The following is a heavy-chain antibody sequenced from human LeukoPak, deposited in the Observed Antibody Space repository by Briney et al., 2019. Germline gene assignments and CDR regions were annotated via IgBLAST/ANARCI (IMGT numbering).Heavy chain of an antibody. Sequence: NPGESLKISCKGSGYSFTSYWIGWVRQAPGQGLEWMGGIVPVLITPNYPHKFQDRVSITADESLNTVYMELNCLSSDDTAVYFCSRESIGDAFNPLFEDWGQGTLVTVSS. J-gene: IGHJ4*02. CDR3: SRESIGDAFNPLFED. D-gene: IGHD3-3*01. CDR2: IVPVLITP. V-gene: IGHV1-69*01. CDR1: GYSFTSYW.